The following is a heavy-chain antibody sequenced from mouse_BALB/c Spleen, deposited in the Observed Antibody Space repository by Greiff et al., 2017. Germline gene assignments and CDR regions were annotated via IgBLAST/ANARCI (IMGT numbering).Heavy chain of an antibody. CDR3: ARWTASWFAY. CDR2: IDPYNGGT. Sequence: VQLQQSGAELVKPGASVKLSCTASGFNIKDTYMHWVKQSHGKSLEWIRYIDPYNGGTSYNQKFKGKATLTVDKSSSTAFMHLNSLTSEDSAVYYCARWTASWFAYWGQGTLVTVSA. J-gene: IGHJ3*01. D-gene: IGHD1-2*01. CDR1: GFNIKDTY. V-gene: IGHV1S135*01.